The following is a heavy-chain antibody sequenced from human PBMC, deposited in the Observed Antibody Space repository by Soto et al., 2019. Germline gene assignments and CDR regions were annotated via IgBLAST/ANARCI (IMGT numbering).Heavy chain of an antibody. CDR2: IYYTGST. CDR3: AREFSNSPEAFDS. J-gene: IGHJ4*02. V-gene: IGHV4-61*08. D-gene: IGHD6-6*01. CDR1: GGSVNSDDYY. Sequence: KPSETLSLTCTVSGGSVNSDDYYWSWIRQPPGRGLEWIGYIYYTGSTNSNPSLKSRVTISVDTSRNQFSLKLSSVTAADTAVYYCAREFSNSPEAFDSWGQGSLVTVSS.